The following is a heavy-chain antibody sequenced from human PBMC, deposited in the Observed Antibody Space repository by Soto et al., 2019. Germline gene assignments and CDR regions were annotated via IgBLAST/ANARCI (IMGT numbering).Heavy chain of an antibody. Sequence: GSLRLSCAASGFTFSNAWMSWVRQAPGKGLEWVGRIKSKTDGGTTDYAAPVKGRFTISRDDSKNTLYLQMNSLKTEDTAVYYCTTDIWDIVVVPAATEGDYWGQGTLVTVSS. CDR3: TTDIWDIVVVPAATEGDY. D-gene: IGHD2-2*01. V-gene: IGHV3-15*01. J-gene: IGHJ4*02. CDR2: IKSKTDGGTT. CDR1: GFTFSNAW.